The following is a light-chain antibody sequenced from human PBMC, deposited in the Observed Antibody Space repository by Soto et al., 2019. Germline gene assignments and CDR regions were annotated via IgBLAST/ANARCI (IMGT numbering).Light chain of an antibody. J-gene: IGKJ2*01. CDR1: QSVSNNY. CDR2: GAS. CDR3: VSECLLNT. V-gene: IGKV3-20*01. Sequence: SAVAVSLSTKERATLSCRASQSVSNNYLAWYQQQPGQAPRLLIYGASNRATGIPDRFSGSGSGTDFPLTISIQAEDGLRDYYSVSECLLNTFCEGAKL.